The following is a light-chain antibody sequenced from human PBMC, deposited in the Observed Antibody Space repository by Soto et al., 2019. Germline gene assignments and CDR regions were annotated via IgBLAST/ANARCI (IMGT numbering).Light chain of an antibody. CDR3: CSYAGSILYV. Sequence: QSALTQPASVSGSPGQSITISCTGTSSDVGSYNLVSWYQQHPGKAPKLMIYEGSKRPSGVSNRFSGSKSGNTASLTISGLQAEDEADYYCCSYAGSILYVFGTGNKLTVL. CDR1: SSDVGSYNL. CDR2: EGS. V-gene: IGLV2-23*01. J-gene: IGLJ1*01.